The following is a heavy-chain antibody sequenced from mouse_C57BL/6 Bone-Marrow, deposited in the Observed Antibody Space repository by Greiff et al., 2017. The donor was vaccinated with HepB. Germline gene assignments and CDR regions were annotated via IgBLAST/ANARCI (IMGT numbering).Heavy chain of an antibody. Sequence: EVQRVESVAELVRPGASVKLSCTASGFNIKNTYMHWVKQRPEQGLEWIGRIDPANGNTKYAPKFQGKATITADTSSNTAYLQLSSLTSEDTAIYYCAHSRYYYGSYFDVWGTGTTVTVSS. CDR2: IDPANGNT. D-gene: IGHD1-1*01. J-gene: IGHJ1*03. V-gene: IGHV14-3*01. CDR1: GFNIKNTY. CDR3: AHSRYYYGSYFDV.